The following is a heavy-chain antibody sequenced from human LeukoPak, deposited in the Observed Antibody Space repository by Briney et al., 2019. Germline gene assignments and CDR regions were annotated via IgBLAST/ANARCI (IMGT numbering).Heavy chain of an antibody. CDR1: GYTFTGYY. CDR2: INPNSGGT. J-gene: IGHJ4*02. CDR3: ARDLANDYSISPRLGEYYFDY. Sequence: GASVKVSCKASGYTFTGYYMHWVRQAPGQGLEWMVRINPNSGGTNYAQKFQGRVTMTRDTSISTAYMELSRLRSDDTAVYYCARDLANDYSISPRLGEYYFDYWGQGTLVTVSS. V-gene: IGHV1-2*06. D-gene: IGHD4-11*01.